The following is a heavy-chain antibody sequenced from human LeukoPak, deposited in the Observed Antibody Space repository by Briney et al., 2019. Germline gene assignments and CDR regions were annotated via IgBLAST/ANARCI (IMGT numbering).Heavy chain of an antibody. CDR1: GGSISSSSYY. Sequence: SETLSLTCTVSGGSISSSSYYWGWIRQPPGKGLEWIGSIYYSGSTYYNPSLKSRVTISVDTSRNQFSLKLSSVTAADTAVYYCAIYSRGVAAAGNWFDPWGQGTLVTVSS. J-gene: IGHJ5*02. CDR2: IYYSGST. V-gene: IGHV4-39*07. CDR3: AIYSRGVAAAGNWFDP. D-gene: IGHD6-13*01.